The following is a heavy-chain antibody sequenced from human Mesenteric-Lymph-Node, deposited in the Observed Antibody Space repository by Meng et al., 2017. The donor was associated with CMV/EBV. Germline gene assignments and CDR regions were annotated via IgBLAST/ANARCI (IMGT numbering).Heavy chain of an antibody. V-gene: IGHV1-18*01. CDR1: GYTFSSYG. D-gene: IGHD3-10*01. CDR2: ISAYNGNT. Sequence: ASVKVSCKASGYTFSSYGISWVRQAPGQGLEWMGWISAYNGNTNYEQKLQGRVTMTTDTSTNTAYMELRSLTLDDTAVYYCARVGGDSGDYWGQGTLVTVSS. J-gene: IGHJ4*02. CDR3: ARVGGDSGDY.